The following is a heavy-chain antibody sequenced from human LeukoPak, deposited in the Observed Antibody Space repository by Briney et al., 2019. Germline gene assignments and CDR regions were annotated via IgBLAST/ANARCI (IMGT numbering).Heavy chain of an antibody. CDR1: RYTFIDYY. CDR3: ARDRITECSTTSGTTANWFDP. Sequence: ASVKVSCKAARYTFIDYYMHSGRQALGQGLEWMGWINPNSGGTDYAQKFQGRVTMTRDTSIDTAYMELSRLTSDDTAVYYCARDRITECSTTSGTTANWFDPWGQGTLVTVSS. D-gene: IGHD2-2*01. V-gene: IGHV1-2*02. J-gene: IGHJ5*02. CDR2: INPNSGGT.